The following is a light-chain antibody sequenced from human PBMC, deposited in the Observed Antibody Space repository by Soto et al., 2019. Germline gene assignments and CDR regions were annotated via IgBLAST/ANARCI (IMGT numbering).Light chain of an antibody. J-gene: IGKJ3*01. CDR1: QDISDY. CDR2: AAS. Sequence: DIQLTQSPSFLSASVGDRVTITCRASQDISDYLAWYQQRPGKAPKLLIYAASTLQSGVPSRFSGSGSGTEFTLTISSLQPEDFATYSCQQHNNWPPLTFGPGTKVDIK. V-gene: IGKV1-9*01. CDR3: QQHNNWPPLT.